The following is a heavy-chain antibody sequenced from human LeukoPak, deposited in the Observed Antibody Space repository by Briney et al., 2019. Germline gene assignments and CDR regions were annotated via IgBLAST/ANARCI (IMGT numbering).Heavy chain of an antibody. D-gene: IGHD3-16*01. CDR2: IYYSGST. Sequence: SETLSLTCTVSGGSISSYYWSWIRQPPGKGLEWIGYIYYSGSTNYNPSLKSRVTISVDTSKNQFSLKLSSVTAADTAVYYCARDLQYYDYVWGSYDYYFDYWGQGTLVTVSS. V-gene: IGHV4-59*01. CDR1: GGSISSYY. J-gene: IGHJ4*02. CDR3: ARDLQYYDYVWGSYDYYFDY.